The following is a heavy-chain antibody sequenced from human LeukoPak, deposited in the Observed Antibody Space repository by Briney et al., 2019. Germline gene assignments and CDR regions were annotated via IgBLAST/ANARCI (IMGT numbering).Heavy chain of an antibody. J-gene: IGHJ4*02. D-gene: IGHD5-12*01. CDR1: GYTFTSYG. CDR3: ARDLFDVGYADY. Sequence: ASVKVSCKASGYTFTSYGISWVRQAPGQGLEWMGWISAYNGNTNYAQKLQGRVTMTTDTSTSTAYMELRSLRSGDTAVYYCARDLFDVGYADYWGQGTLVTVSS. CDR2: ISAYNGNT. V-gene: IGHV1-18*01.